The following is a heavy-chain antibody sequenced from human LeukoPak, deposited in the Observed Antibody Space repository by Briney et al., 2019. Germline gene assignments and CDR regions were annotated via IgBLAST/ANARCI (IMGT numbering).Heavy chain of an antibody. V-gene: IGHV4-38-2*02. Sequence: SETLSLTCTVSGDSISSGYYWGWIRQPPGKGLEWIASIYHTGSTDYNSSLKSRVTISVDTSKNQFSLRLTSVTAADTAVYYCARQTGSGLFILPGGQGTLVTVSS. D-gene: IGHD3/OR15-3a*01. J-gene: IGHJ4*02. CDR1: GDSISSGYY. CDR3: ARQTGSGLFILP. CDR2: IYHTGST.